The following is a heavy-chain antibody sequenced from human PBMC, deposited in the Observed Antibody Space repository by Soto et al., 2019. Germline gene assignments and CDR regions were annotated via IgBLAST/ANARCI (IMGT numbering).Heavy chain of an antibody. CDR3: ARSSHKESWFDP. CDR1: NGSISNFY. CDR2: IHGSGSA. V-gene: IGHV4-4*07. D-gene: IGHD6-13*01. J-gene: IGHJ5*02. Sequence: SETLSLTCTVSNGSISNFYWNWIRQSVGKGLEWIGRIHGSGSATYNPSLRSRVTMSVDTSKIQFSLKVNSVTGADTAVYYCARSSHKESWFDPWGQGTLVTVSS.